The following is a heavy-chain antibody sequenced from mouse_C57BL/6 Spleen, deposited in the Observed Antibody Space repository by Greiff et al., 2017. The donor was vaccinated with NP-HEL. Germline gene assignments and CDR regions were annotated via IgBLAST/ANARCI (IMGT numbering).Heavy chain of an antibody. CDR1: GFSFNTYA. CDR2: IRSKSNNYAT. CDR3: VRGGYFDY. V-gene: IGHV10-1*01. J-gene: IGHJ2*01. Sequence: DVKLQESGGGLVQPKGSLKLSCAASGFSFNTYAMNWVRQAPGKGLEWVARIRSKSNNYATYYADSVKDRFTISRDDSESMLYLQMNNLKTEDTAMYYCVRGGYFDYWGQGTTLTVSS.